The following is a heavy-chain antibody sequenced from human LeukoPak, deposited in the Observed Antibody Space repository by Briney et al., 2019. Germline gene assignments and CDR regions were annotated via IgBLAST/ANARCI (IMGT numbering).Heavy chain of an antibody. V-gene: IGHV3-23*01. CDR1: GFTFSSYA. CDR3: AKEGGPFGEFDEVDY. CDR2: ISGSGGST. J-gene: IGHJ4*02. D-gene: IGHD3-10*01. Sequence: GGSLRLSCAASGFTFSSYAMSWVRQAPGKGLEWVSAISGSGGSTYCADSVKGRFTISRDNSKNTLYLQMNSLRAEDTAVYYCAKEGGPFGEFDEVDYWGQGTLVTVSS.